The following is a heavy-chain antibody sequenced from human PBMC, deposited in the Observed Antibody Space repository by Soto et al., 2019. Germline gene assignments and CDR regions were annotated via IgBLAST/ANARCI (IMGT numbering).Heavy chain of an antibody. D-gene: IGHD3-3*01. CDR2: IGGSGGST. CDR1: GFTFSRYA. CDR3: AKGGLRFLEWLLFAYP. J-gene: IGHJ5*02. Sequence: GGSLRRSCEASGFTFSRYAMSWVRQAPGKGLEWVSAIGGSGGSTYYGDSVKGRFTISRDNSKNTLYLQMNSLRAEDTAVYYCAKGGLRFLEWLLFAYPWGQGTLVTVSS. V-gene: IGHV3-23*01.